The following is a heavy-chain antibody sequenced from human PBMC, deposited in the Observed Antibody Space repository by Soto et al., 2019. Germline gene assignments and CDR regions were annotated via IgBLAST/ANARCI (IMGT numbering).Heavy chain of an antibody. CDR3: ERGWGGEAAHLDY. CDR2: IWYDGSKT. V-gene: IGHV3-33*01. D-gene: IGHD6-13*01. CDR1: GFTFSNYG. J-gene: IGHJ4*02. Sequence: QVHLVESGGGVMQPGRSPRLSCVASGFTFSNYGMHWVRQAPGKGLEWVAVIWYDGSKTYYADSVRGRFTISRDNSKNTLYLQMNSLRVEDTAVYYCERGWGGEAAHLDYWGQGTLVTVSS.